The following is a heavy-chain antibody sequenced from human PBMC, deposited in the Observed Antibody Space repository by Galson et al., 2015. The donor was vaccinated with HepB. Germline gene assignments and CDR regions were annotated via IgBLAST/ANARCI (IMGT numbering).Heavy chain of an antibody. Sequence: SLRLSCAASGFTFSSYAMHWVRQAPGKGLEWVAVISYDGSNKYYADSVKGRFTISRDNSKNTLYLQMNSLRAEDTAVYYCARDLASYFDYWGQGTLVTVSS. J-gene: IGHJ4*02. V-gene: IGHV3-30*04. CDR1: GFTFSSYA. D-gene: IGHD3-16*01. CDR2: ISYDGSNK. CDR3: ARDLASYFDY.